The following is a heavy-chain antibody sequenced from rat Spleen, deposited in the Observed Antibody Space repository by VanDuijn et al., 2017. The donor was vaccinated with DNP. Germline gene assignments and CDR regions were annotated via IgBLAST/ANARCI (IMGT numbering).Heavy chain of an antibody. D-gene: IGHD1-6*01. J-gene: IGHJ4*01. CDR3: ARRGDVYYGLLLDA. V-gene: IGHV5-58*01. Sequence: EVQLVETGGGLVQPGRSLKLSCVASGFTFSSYWMYWIRQAPGKGLEWVASISTGGGNTYYRDSVKGRFTISRDNAKNTQYLQMDSLRFEDTATYYCARRGDVYYGLLLDAWGQGTSVTVSS. CDR2: ISTGGGNT. CDR1: GFTFSSYW.